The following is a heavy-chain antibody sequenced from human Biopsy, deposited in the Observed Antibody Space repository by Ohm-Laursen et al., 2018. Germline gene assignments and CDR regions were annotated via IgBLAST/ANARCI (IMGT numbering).Heavy chain of an antibody. Sequence: SETLSITCTVSSGSISGYYWTWIRQAPGKGLEFIGYVYSSGSTNYNPSLKSRATISLDTSRNQVSLRLSSVTAADTAVYYCARGIAVVRSLDVWGQGTTVAVSS. CDR3: ARGIAVVRSLDV. D-gene: IGHD5-18*01. J-gene: IGHJ6*02. V-gene: IGHV4-59*08. CDR1: SGSISGYY. CDR2: VYSSGST.